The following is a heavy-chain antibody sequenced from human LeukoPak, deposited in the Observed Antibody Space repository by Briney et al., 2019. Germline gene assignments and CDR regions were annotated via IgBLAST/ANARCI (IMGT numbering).Heavy chain of an antibody. CDR3: ARAGHCTNGICYTADFDY. J-gene: IGHJ4*02. CDR1: GFTFSTYA. V-gene: IGHV3-23*01. CDR2: TTDSGGNT. D-gene: IGHD2-8*01. Sequence: PGGSLRLSCAASGFTFSTYAMSWVRQAPGKGLEWVSATTDSGGNTYYAAPVKGRFTISRDNSKNTLYLHMNSLRAEDTAVYYCARAGHCTNGICYTADFDYWGQGTLVTVSS.